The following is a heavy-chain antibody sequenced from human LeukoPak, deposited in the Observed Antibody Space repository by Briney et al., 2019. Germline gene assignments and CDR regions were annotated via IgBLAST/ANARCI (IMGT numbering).Heavy chain of an antibody. D-gene: IGHD2-2*02. CDR2: ISTMSNYI. CDR1: GFDFSTYA. J-gene: IGHJ6*03. Sequence: GGSLRLSCAASGFDFSTYAINWVRQAPGKGLEWVSSISTMSNYIFYGDSVKGRFTISRDNAKNSVYLQMNSLRPEDTAVYYCARGGYCSSTSCYTLYYYYYMDVWGKGTTVTVSS. V-gene: IGHV3-21*01. CDR3: ARGGYCSSTSCYTLYYYYYMDV.